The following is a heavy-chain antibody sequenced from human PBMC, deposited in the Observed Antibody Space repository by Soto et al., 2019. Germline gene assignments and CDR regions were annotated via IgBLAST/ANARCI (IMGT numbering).Heavy chain of an antibody. Sequence: PGWSLRLSCAASGFTFSSYGMHLVRQAPGKGLEWVAFISYDGSNKYYADSVKGRFTISRDNSKNTLYLQMNSLRAEDTAVYYCAKGGYCTNGVCPDSTYYGMEVWGKGTKVTVSS. V-gene: IGHV3-30*18. CDR1: GFTFSSYG. CDR3: AKGGYCTNGVCPDSTYYGMEV. J-gene: IGHJ6*04. CDR2: ISYDGSNK. D-gene: IGHD2-8*01.